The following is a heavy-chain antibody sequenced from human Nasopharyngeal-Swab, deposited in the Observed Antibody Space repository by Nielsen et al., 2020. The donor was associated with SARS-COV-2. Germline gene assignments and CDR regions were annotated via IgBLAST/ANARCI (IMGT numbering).Heavy chain of an antibody. V-gene: IGHV1-69*01. CDR3: ASTGRELSNYFDY. Sequence: WVGQAPGQGLEWMGGIIPIFGTANYAQKFQGRVTITADESTSTAYMELSSLRSEDTAVYYCASTGRELSNYFDYWGQGTLVTVSS. J-gene: IGHJ4*02. CDR2: IIPIFGTA. D-gene: IGHD3-16*02.